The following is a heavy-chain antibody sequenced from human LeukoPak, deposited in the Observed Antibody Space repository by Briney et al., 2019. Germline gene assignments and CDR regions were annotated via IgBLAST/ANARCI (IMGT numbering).Heavy chain of an antibody. CDR1: GGSISSGGYY. V-gene: IGHV4-31*03. J-gene: IGHJ5*02. D-gene: IGHD2-15*01. CDR2: IYYSGST. Sequence: SETLSLTCTVSGGSISSGGYYWSWIRQHPGKGLEWIGYIYYSGSTYYNPSLKSRVTISVDTSKNQFSLKLSSVTAADTAVYYCAGVVAATGWFDPWGQGTLVTVSS. CDR3: AGVVAATGWFDP.